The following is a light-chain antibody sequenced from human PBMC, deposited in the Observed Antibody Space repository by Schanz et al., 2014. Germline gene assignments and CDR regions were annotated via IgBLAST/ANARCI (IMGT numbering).Light chain of an antibody. J-gene: IGLJ2*01. CDR3: TTYTNTVV. V-gene: IGLV2-18*02. CDR2: EVT. CDR1: SSDVGSYNR. Sequence: QSALTQPPSVSGSPGQSVTISCTGTSSDVGSYNRVSWYQQPPGTAPKLMIYEVTYRPSGVPDRFSGSKSGSTASLTISGLQAEDEADYYCTTYTNTVVFGGGTKLTVL.